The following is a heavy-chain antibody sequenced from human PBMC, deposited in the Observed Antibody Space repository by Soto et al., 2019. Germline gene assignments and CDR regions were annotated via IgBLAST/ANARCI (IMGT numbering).Heavy chain of an antibody. CDR2: IYWDDTK. Sequence: QITLKESGPTLVKPTQTLTLTCTFSGFSLSDSAVGVNWIRQPPGKPLEWLALIYWDDTKHYSSSLRNRLTITKYTSKNQVVLTMTNMDPVDTATYYCAHGSGWLSDQWGQGTLVTVSS. CDR3: AHGSGWLSDQ. CDR1: GFSLSDSAVG. V-gene: IGHV2-5*02. D-gene: IGHD6-19*01. J-gene: IGHJ4*02.